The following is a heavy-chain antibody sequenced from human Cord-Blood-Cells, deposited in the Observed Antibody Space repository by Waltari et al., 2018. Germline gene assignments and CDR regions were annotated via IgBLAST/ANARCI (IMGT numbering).Heavy chain of an antibody. CDR2: IKQDGSEK. CDR3: ARDSLNYYDSSGYYAFDI. D-gene: IGHD3-22*01. V-gene: IGHV3-7*01. Sequence: MSWVRQAPGKGLEWVANIKQDGSEKYYVDSVKGRFTISRDNAKNSLYLQMNSLRAEDTAVYYCARDSLNYYDSSGYYAFDILGQGTMVTVSS. J-gene: IGHJ3*02.